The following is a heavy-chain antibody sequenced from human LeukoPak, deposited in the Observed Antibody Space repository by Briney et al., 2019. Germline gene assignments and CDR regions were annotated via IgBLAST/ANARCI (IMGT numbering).Heavy chain of an antibody. Sequence: GGSLRLSCAASGFTFSSYEMTWVRQAPGKGLEWVSNISSSDTTIHYADSVKGRFTISRDNARNSLYLQMNSLRAEDTAVYYCARSRRDDYYYYYGMDVWGQGTTVTVSS. J-gene: IGHJ6*02. V-gene: IGHV3-48*03. CDR2: ISSSDTTI. CDR1: GFTFSSYE. D-gene: IGHD5-24*01. CDR3: ARSRRDDYYYYYGMDV.